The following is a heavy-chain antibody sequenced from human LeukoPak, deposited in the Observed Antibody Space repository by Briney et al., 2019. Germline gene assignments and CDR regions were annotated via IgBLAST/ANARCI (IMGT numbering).Heavy chain of an antibody. CDR1: GGTFSSYA. V-gene: IGHV1-69*13. D-gene: IGHD1-26*01. CDR3: ATKGLRRSGIVGGSFQH. J-gene: IGHJ1*01. Sequence: GASVKVSCKASGGTFSSYAISWVRQAPGQGLEWMRGIIPIFGTANYAQKFQGRVTITADESTSTAYMELSSLRAEDTAVYYCATKGLRRSGIVGGSFQHWGQGTLVTVSS. CDR2: IIPIFGTA.